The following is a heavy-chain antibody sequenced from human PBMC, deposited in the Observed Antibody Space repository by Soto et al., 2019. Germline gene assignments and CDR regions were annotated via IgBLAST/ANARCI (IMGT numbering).Heavy chain of an antibody. CDR2: IYSGGST. D-gene: IGHD3-3*01. V-gene: IGHV3-66*01. CDR1: GFTVSSNY. Sequence: EVQLVESGGGLVQPGGSLRLSCAASGFTVSSNYMSWVRQAPGKGLAWVSVIYSGGSTYYADSVKGRFTISRDNSKNTLYLQMNSLRAEDTAVYYCARDPGSYYDFWSGYYDYWGQGTLVTVSS. J-gene: IGHJ4*02. CDR3: ARDPGSYYDFWSGYYDY.